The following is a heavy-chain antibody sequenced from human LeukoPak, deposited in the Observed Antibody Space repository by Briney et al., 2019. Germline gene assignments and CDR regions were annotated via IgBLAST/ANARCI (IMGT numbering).Heavy chain of an antibody. V-gene: IGHV3-9*01. CDR1: GFTFDDYA. CDR2: ISWNSGSI. CDR3: ARAPGYSSGWTDAFDY. D-gene: IGHD6-19*01. J-gene: IGHJ4*02. Sequence: GGSLRLSCAASGFTFDDYAMHWVRQAPGKGLEWVSGISWNSGSIGYADSVKGRFTISRDNVKNSLYLQMNSLRAEDTAVYYCARAPGYSSGWTDAFDYWGQGTLVTVSS.